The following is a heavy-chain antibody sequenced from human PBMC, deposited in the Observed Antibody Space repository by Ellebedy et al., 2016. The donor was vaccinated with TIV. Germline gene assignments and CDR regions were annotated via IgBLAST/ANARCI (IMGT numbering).Heavy chain of an antibody. Sequence: GESLKISCAAFGFPLSGYSMNWVRQAPGKGLEWVASISGNGRYVDYTDSVKGRFTISRDNAKKSLFLQMDSLRAGDTAMYFCARDRGERGLLSFFDFWGQGTLVTVST. J-gene: IGHJ4*02. V-gene: IGHV3-21*01. D-gene: IGHD3-10*01. CDR2: ISGNGRYV. CDR1: GFPLSGYS. CDR3: ARDRGERGLLSFFDF.